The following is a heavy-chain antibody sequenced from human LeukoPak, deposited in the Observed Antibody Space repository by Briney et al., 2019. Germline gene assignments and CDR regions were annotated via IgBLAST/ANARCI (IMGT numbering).Heavy chain of an antibody. J-gene: IGHJ4*02. CDR3: ARVGYGDYYLDY. V-gene: IGHV3-21*01. CDR2: VSSSSSYI. D-gene: IGHD4-17*01. Sequence: PGGSLRLSCAASGFTFSSYSMNWVRQAPGKGLEWVSSVSSSSSYIYYADSVKGRFTISRDNAKNSLYLQMNSLRAEDTAVYYCARVGYGDYYLDYWGQGTLVTVSS. CDR1: GFTFSSYS.